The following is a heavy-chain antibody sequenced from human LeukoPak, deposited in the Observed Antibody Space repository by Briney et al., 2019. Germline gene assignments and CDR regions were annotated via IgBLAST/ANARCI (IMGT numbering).Heavy chain of an antibody. Sequence: GGSLRLSCAASGFTFSSYSMNWVRQAPGKGLEWVSSISSSSSYICYADSVKGRFTISRDNSKNTLYLQMNSLRAEDTAVYYCARAQGRYFDWAYFDYWGQGTLVTVSS. CDR2: ISSSSSYI. V-gene: IGHV3-21*01. D-gene: IGHD3-9*01. CDR3: ARAQGRYFDWAYFDY. J-gene: IGHJ4*02. CDR1: GFTFSSYS.